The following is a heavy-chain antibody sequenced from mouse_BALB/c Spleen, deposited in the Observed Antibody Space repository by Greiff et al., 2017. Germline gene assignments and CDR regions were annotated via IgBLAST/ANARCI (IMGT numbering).Heavy chain of an antibody. V-gene: IGHV5-9-4*01. J-gene: IGHJ4*01. CDR2: ISSGGSYT. CDR3: ARVYGNYPYAMDY. D-gene: IGHD2-1*01. CDR1: GFTFSSYA. Sequence: EVQVVESGGGLVKPGGSLKLSCAASGFTFSSYAMSWVRQSPEKRLEWVAEISSGGSYTYYPDTVTGRFTISRDNAKNTLYLEMSSLRSEDTAMYYCARVYGNYPYAMDYWGQGTSVTVSS.